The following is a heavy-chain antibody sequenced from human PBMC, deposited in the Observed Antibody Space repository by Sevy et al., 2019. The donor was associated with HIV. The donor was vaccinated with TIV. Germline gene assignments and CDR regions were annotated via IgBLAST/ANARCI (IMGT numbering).Heavy chain of an antibody. CDR2: ISYDGSNK. J-gene: IGHJ6*02. V-gene: IGHV3-30*18. D-gene: IGHD6-13*01. Sequence: GGSLRLSCAASGFTFSSYSMNWVRQAPGKGLEWVAVISYDGSNKYYADSVKGRFTISRDNSKNTLYLQMNSLRAEDTAVYYCAKDLGSSSRWDYYGMDVWGQGTTVTVSS. CDR1: GFTFSSYS. CDR3: AKDLGSSSRWDYYGMDV.